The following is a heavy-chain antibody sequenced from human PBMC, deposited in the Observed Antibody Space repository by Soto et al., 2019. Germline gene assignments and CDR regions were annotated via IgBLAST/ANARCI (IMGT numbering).Heavy chain of an antibody. D-gene: IGHD3-10*01. CDR1: GFTFSSYW. V-gene: IGHV3-7*01. CDR2: IKQDGSEK. Sequence: GGSLRLSCAASGFTFSSYWMSWVRQAPGKGLEWVANIKQDGSEKYYVETVKGRFTISRDNAKNLLYLQMNSLRAEDTAVYYCARDPAPVLLWFGYYYYMDVWGKGTTVTAP. J-gene: IGHJ6*03. CDR3: ARDPAPVLLWFGYYYYMDV.